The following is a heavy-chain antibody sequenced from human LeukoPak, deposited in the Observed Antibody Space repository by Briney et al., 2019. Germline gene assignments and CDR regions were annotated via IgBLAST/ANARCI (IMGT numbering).Heavy chain of an antibody. CDR2: ISSSSGDI. CDR1: GFTFSSYS. CDR3: ARAHSSIDYFDY. J-gene: IGHJ4*02. D-gene: IGHD6-19*01. Sequence: GGSLRLSCAASGFTFSSYSMNWVRQAPGKGLEWVSSISSSSGDIYYADSMKGRFTVSRDNAKNSLYLQMNSLRAEDTAVYYCARAHSSIDYFDYWGQGTLVTVSS. V-gene: IGHV3-21*01.